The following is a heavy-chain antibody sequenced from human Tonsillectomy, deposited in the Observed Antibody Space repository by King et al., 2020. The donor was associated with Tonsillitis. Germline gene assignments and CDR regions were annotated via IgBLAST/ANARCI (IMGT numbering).Heavy chain of an antibody. CDR1: GFTFSSYW. J-gene: IGHJ4*02. CDR3: ARDALLKSVPAALDY. CDR2: IKQDGSEK. V-gene: IGHV3-7*03. Sequence: VQLVESGGGLVQPGGSLRLSCAASGFTFSSYWMSWVRQAPGKGLEWVANIKQDGSEKYYVDSVKGRFTISRDNAKNSLYLQMNSLGAEDTAVYYCARDALLKSVPAALDYWGQGTLVTVSS. D-gene: IGHD2-2*01.